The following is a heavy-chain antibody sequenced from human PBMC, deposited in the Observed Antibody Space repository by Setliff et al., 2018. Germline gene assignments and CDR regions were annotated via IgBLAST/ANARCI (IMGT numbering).Heavy chain of an antibody. V-gene: IGHV3-7*03. Sequence: GGSLRLSCVGSKFSFSTYSMNWVRQAPGKGLEWLANIKQDGSEIYSVDSVKGRFTISRDNAKNSLYLQMNSLRAENTAFYYCARGGAWDAHYYDSSGSGGSDYWGQGTLVTVSS. J-gene: IGHJ4*02. CDR1: KFSFSTYS. CDR3: ARGGAWDAHYYDSSGSGGSDY. D-gene: IGHD3-22*01. CDR2: IKQDGSEI.